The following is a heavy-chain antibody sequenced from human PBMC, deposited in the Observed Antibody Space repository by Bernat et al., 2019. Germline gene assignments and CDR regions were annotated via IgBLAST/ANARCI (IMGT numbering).Heavy chain of an antibody. J-gene: IGHJ1*01. CDR3: AAVEQQLVRGLGGAEYFQH. D-gene: IGHD6-13*01. CDR2: ISGSGGST. CDR1: GFTFSSYA. V-gene: IGHV3-23*01. Sequence: EVQLLESGGGLVQPGGSLRLSCAASGFTFSSYAMSWVRQAPGKGLEWVSAISGSGGSTYYADSVKGRFTISSDNSKNTLYLQMNSLRAEDTAVYYCAAVEQQLVRGLGGAEYFQHWGQGTLVTVSS.